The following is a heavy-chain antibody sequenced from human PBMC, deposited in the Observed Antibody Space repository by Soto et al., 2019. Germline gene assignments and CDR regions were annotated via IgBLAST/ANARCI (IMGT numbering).Heavy chain of an antibody. CDR2: ISSSGSTI. D-gene: IGHD3-10*01. Sequence: QVQLVESGGGLVKPGGSLRLSCAASGFTFSDYYMSWIRQAPGKGLEWVSYISSSGSTIYYADSVKGRFTISRVNAKNLLYLQMNSLRAEATAVYYCARSPVFLWFGELDDYWCQGTLVTVSS. V-gene: IGHV3-11*01. CDR3: ARSPVFLWFGELDDY. CDR1: GFTFSDYY. J-gene: IGHJ4*02.